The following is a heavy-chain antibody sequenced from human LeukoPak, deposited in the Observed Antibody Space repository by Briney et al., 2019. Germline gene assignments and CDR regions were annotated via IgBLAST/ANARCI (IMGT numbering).Heavy chain of an antibody. J-gene: IGHJ6*03. Sequence: ASVKVSCKASGYTFTGYYMHWVRQAPGQGLEWMGWIDPNSGGTNYAQKFQGRVTMTRDTSISTAYMELSRLTSDDTAMYYCARVGAGYYYYYMDVWGKGTTVTVSS. V-gene: IGHV1-2*02. CDR3: ARVGAGYYYYYMDV. CDR2: IDPNSGGT. CDR1: GYTFTGYY.